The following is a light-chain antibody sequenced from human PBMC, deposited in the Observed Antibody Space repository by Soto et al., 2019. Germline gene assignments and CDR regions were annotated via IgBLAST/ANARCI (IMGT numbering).Light chain of an antibody. CDR1: QGISSY. CDR2: GAS. Sequence: DVQMTQSPSSLSASVGDRVTITCRASQGISSYLAWYQQKPGKVPKLLIYGASTLHSGVPSRFSGSGSGTDVTLTINSLQPEDVATYYCQRYNSVPNTFGPGTKVDIK. CDR3: QRYNSVPNT. V-gene: IGKV1-27*01. J-gene: IGKJ3*01.